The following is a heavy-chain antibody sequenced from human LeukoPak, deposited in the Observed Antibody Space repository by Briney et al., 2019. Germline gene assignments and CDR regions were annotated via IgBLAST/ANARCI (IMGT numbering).Heavy chain of an antibody. J-gene: IGHJ6*02. CDR1: GYTFTGCY. CDR2: INPNSGGT. Sequence: ASVKVSCKASGYTFTGCYMHWVRQAPGQGLEWMGWINPNSGGTNYAQKFQGRVTMTRDTSISTAYMELSRLRSDDTAVYYCAIDLYDILTGYPHNYYYYGMDVWGQGTTVTVSS. D-gene: IGHD3-9*01. CDR3: AIDLYDILTGYPHNYYYYGMDV. V-gene: IGHV1-2*02.